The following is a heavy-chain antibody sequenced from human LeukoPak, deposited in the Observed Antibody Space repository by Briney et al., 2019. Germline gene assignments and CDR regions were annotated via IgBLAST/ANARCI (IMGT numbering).Heavy chain of an antibody. CDR2: INWNGGST. Sequence: GGSLRLSCAASGFTFDDYGMSWVRQAPGKGLEWVSGINWNGGSTGYADSVKGRFTISRDNAKNSLYLQMNSLRAEDTALYYCARSLYSSGWYYFDYWGQGTLVTVSS. CDR3: ARSLYSSGWYYFDY. D-gene: IGHD6-19*01. J-gene: IGHJ4*02. V-gene: IGHV3-20*04. CDR1: GFTFDDYG.